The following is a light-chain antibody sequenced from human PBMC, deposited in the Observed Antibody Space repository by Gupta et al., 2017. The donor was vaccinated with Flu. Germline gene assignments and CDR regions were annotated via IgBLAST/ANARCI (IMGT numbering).Light chain of an antibody. CDR3: QQYGSSPGT. CDR1: QSVSSSY. V-gene: IGKV3-20*01. CDR2: GAS. Sequence: EIVLTQSPGTLSLSPGERATLSCRASQSVSSSYLAWYQQKPGQAPRLLIYGASSRATGIPDMFSGSGSGTDFTLTIIRLEPEDFAVYYCQQYGSSPGTFGQWTKVEIK. J-gene: IGKJ1*01.